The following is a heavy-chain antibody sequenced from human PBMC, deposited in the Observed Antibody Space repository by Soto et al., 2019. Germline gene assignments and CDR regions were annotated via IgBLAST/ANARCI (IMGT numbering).Heavy chain of an antibody. Sequence: PGGSLRLSCAVSGFSFTNAWMSWVRRAPGKGKEWVGHIKSKSHGGTTDYAAPVKGRFTISRDDSKNTLYLQMDSLKTEDTAVYYCATEECTGGGCDVRNAFDSWGQGAIVTGSS. CDR1: GFSFTNAW. D-gene: IGHD2-8*02. J-gene: IGHJ3*02. V-gene: IGHV3-15*01. CDR3: ATEECTGGGCDVRNAFDS. CDR2: IKSKSHGGTT.